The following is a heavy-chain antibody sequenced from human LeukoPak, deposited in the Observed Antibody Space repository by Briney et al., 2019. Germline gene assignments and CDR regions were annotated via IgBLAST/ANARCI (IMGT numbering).Heavy chain of an antibody. D-gene: IGHD5-12*01. CDR3: ARAADGERIYWLAFDI. V-gene: IGHV4-59*01. Sequence: PSETLSLTCTVSGGSTSSYYWSRIRQPPGKGLEWIGYIYYSGSTNYNPSLKSRVTISVDTSKNQFSLKLSSVTAADTAVYYCARAADGERIYWLAFDIWGQGTMVTVSS. J-gene: IGHJ3*02. CDR2: IYYSGST. CDR1: GGSTSSYY.